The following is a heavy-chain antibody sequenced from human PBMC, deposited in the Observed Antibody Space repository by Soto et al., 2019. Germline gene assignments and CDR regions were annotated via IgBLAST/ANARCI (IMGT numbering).Heavy chain of an antibody. CDR3: ARMGFYGDYRGEDPQETYYYYYMDV. D-gene: IGHD4-17*01. J-gene: IGHJ6*03. CDR1: GVSFSSSV. CDR2: ISYDGSDK. V-gene: IGHV3-30*03. Sequence: PGGSLGLSCAASGVSFSSSVMHWVCQAPGKGLEWVAVISYDGSDKYYADSVKGQFTISRDNSKNTLYLQMNTLSAEDTAVYYCARMGFYGDYRGEDPQETYYYYYMDVWGKGTTVTVSS.